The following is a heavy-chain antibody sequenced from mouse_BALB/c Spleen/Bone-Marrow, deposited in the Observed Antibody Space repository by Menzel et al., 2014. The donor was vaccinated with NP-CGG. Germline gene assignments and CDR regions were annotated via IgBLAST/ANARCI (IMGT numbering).Heavy chain of an antibody. Sequence: QVQLQQSGAELARPGASVKLSCKASGYTFTSYWMQWVKQRPGQGLEWIGAIYPGDGDTRYTQKSKGKATLTADKSSSTAYMQLSSLASEDSAVYYCAKEGRGAYWGQGTLVTVSA. CDR3: AKEGRGAY. V-gene: IGHV1-87*01. D-gene: IGHD3-3*01. CDR1: GYTFTSYW. CDR2: IYPGDGDT. J-gene: IGHJ3*01.